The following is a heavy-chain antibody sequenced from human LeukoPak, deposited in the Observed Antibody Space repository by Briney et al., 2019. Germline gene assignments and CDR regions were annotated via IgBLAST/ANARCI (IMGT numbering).Heavy chain of an antibody. CDR3: ARGVLYGVKFDY. CDR1: GFTFNNYA. Sequence: GRSLRLSCAASGFTFNNYAMHWVRQAPGKGLEWVALISYDGSKKYYADSVKGRFTISRDNSENTLYLQMNCLTAEDKALYYCARGVLYGVKFDYWGQGTLVTVPS. D-gene: IGHD4-17*01. V-gene: IGHV3-30*04. J-gene: IGHJ4*02. CDR2: ISYDGSKK.